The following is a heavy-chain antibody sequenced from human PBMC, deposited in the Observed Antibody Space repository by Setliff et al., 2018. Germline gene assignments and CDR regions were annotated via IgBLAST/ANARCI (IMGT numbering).Heavy chain of an antibody. J-gene: IGHJ6*03. D-gene: IGHD3-22*01. CDR3: VREGVDSRSSTDYRYYMDV. CDR1: GYNFITTG. CDR2: INPRTGVT. V-gene: IGHV1-2*02. Sequence: ASVKVSCKTSGYNFITTGISWVRQAPGQGPEWMGWINPRTGVTNYARNFQGRVTMTRDTSITTVCMDLGRLKSDDTAVYYCVREGVDSRSSTDYRYYMDVWGKGTTVTVSS.